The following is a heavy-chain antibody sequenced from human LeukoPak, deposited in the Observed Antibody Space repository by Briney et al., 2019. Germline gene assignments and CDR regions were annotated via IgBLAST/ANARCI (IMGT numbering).Heavy chain of an antibody. V-gene: IGHV4-4*07. Sequence: PSETLSLTCTVSGGSISSYYWSWIRQPAGKGLEWIGRIYTSGSTNYNPSLKSRVTMSVDTSKNQFSLKLSSVTAADTAVYYCARDGYYYDSSGYLRGSDAFDIWGQGTMVTVSS. D-gene: IGHD3-22*01. CDR3: ARDGYYYDSSGYLRGSDAFDI. CDR2: IYTSGST. CDR1: GGSISSYY. J-gene: IGHJ3*02.